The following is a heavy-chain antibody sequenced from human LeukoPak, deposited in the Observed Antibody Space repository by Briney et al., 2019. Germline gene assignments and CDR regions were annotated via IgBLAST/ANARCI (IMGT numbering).Heavy chain of an antibody. CDR1: GYTFTDYA. D-gene: IGHD6-19*01. CDR2: ITTGRGET. Sequence: GASVKVSCKASGYTFTDYALHWVRQAPGQSLEWMGWITTGRGETRYSQEFQRRITFTRDTSASTVYMDLSDLRSEDTAVYYCARGGKQWRGGNYFDSRGQGTLVAVSS. J-gene: IGHJ4*02. V-gene: IGHV1-3*03. CDR3: ARGGKQWRGGNYFDS.